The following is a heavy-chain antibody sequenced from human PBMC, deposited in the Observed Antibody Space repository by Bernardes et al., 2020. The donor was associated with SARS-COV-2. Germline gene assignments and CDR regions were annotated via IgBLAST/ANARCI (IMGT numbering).Heavy chain of an antibody. V-gene: IGHV3-7*03. J-gene: IGHJ4*02. D-gene: IGHD6-19*01. CDR1: GFTLSSSW. Sequence: GGSLRLSCAASGFTLSSSWMSWVRQTPGKGLEWVAYIKQDGSEEYYVDSVRGRFTISRDNAKNSLYLQMNSLRAEDTAVYYCAKGGWYPDYWGQGTLVTVSS. CDR3: AKGGWYPDY. CDR2: IKQDGSEE.